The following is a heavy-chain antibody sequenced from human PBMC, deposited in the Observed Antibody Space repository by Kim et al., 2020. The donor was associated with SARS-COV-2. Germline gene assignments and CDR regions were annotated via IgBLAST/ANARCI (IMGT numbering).Heavy chain of an antibody. V-gene: IGHV4-34*01. CDR1: GGSFSGYY. Sequence: SETLSLTCAVYGGSFSGYYWSWIRQPPGKGLEWIGEINHSGSTNYNPSLKSRVTISVDTSKNQFSLKLSSVTAADTAVYYCARASMCSSTSCYNGRWFDP. D-gene: IGHD2-2*02. CDR3: ARASMCSSTSCYNGRWFDP. J-gene: IGHJ5*02. CDR2: INHSGST.